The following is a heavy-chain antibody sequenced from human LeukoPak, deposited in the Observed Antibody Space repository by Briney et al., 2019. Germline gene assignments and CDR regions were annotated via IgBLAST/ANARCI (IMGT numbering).Heavy chain of an antibody. V-gene: IGHV5-51*01. CDR3: ARQRYCSSTSCLSAYYFDY. CDR1: GYSFTSYW. D-gene: IGHD2-2*01. Sequence: GESLKISCKGSGYSFTSYWIGWVRQMPGKGLEWMGIIYPGDSDTRYSPSFQGQVTISADKSISTAYLQWSSLKASDTAMYYCARQRYCSSTSCLSAYYFDYWGQGTLATVSS. CDR2: IYPGDSDT. J-gene: IGHJ4*02.